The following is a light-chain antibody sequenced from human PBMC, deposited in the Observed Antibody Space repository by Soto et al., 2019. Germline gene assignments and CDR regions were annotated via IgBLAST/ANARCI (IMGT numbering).Light chain of an antibody. CDR2: AAS. V-gene: IGKV1-9*01. CDR3: QQLNSYPPWT. Sequence: DIQMTQSPSTLSGSVGDRVTITCRASQAISSYLAWYQQKPGKAPKLLIYAASTLQSGVPSRFSGSGSGTDFTLTISSLQPEDFATYYCQQLNSYPPWTFGQGTKVDIK. CDR1: QAISSY. J-gene: IGKJ1*01.